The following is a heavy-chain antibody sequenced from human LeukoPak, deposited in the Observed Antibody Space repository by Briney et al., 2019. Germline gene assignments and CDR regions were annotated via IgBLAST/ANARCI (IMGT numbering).Heavy chain of an antibody. V-gene: IGHV4-34*01. CDR3: ARAPLSGTYYTDAFDI. J-gene: IGHJ3*02. CDR2: INHSGST. D-gene: IGHD1-26*01. CDR1: GGSFSGYY. Sequence: SETLSLTCAVYGGSFSGYYWSWIRQPPGKGLEWIGEINHSGSTNYNPSLKSRVTISPDKSKNQFSLTLTSVTAADTAVYFCARAPLSGTYYTDAFDIWGQGTMVTVSS.